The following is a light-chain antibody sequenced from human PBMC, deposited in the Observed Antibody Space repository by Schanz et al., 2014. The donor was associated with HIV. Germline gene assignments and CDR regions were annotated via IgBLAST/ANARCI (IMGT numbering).Light chain of an antibody. J-gene: IGLJ2*01. V-gene: IGLV1-51*01. CDR3: GTWDSSLSVVL. CDR1: TSNIGTGYD. Sequence: QSVLAQPLSVSGAPGQRVTISCTGSTSNIGTGYDVHWYQQLPGTAPKVLIYDNSKRPSGIPGRFSGSKSGTSATLDITGLQTGDEADYYCGTWDSSLSVVLFGGGTKLTVL. CDR2: DNS.